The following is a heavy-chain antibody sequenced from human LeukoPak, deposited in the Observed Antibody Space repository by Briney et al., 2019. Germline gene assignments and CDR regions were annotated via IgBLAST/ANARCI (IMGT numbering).Heavy chain of an antibody. J-gene: IGHJ4*02. D-gene: IGHD5-18*01. CDR3: ARDLGITTAMEDY. CDR1: GYTFTSYY. V-gene: IGHV1-46*01. CDR2: INPSGGST. Sequence: GASVKVSCKASGYTFTSYYMHWVRQAPGQGLEWMGIINPSGGSTSYAQKFQGRVTMTRDTSISTAYMELSRLRSDDTAVYYCARDLGITTAMEDYWGQGTLVTVSS.